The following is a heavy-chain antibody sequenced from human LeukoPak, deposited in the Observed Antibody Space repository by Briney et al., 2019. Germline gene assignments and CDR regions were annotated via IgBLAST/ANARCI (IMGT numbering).Heavy chain of an antibody. J-gene: IGHJ4*02. CDR2: ISGGGGST. CDR1: GFTFSSYG. CDR3: AKGGKWDVTPFDY. D-gene: IGHD1-26*01. V-gene: IGHV3-23*01. Sequence: PGGSLRLSCAASGFTFSSYGMHWVRQAPGKGLEWVSTISGGGGSTYYADSVKGRFTISRDNPKNTLYLQVNSLRAEDTAVYYCAKGGKWDVTPFDYWGQGTLVTVSS.